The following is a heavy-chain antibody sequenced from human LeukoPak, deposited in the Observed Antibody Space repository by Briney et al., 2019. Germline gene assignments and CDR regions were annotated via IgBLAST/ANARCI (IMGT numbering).Heavy chain of an antibody. CDR3: ARGSVGQQQLGSFDP. Sequence: KPSETLSLTCAVYGGSFSGYYGGSIRQPPGKGLGWIGEINHSGSTNYNPSRKSRVTISVDTSKNQCSLKLSSVTAADTAVDYCARGSVGQQQLGSFDPWGQGTLVTVSP. J-gene: IGHJ5*02. V-gene: IGHV4-34*01. CDR2: INHSGST. D-gene: IGHD6-13*01. CDR1: GGSFSGYY.